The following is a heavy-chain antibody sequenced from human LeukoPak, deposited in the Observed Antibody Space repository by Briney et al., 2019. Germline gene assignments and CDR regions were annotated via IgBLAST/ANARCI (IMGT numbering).Heavy chain of an antibody. D-gene: IGHD2/OR15-2a*01. CDR2: ISAYNGNT. Sequence: GASVKVSRKASGYTFTSYGISWVRQAPGQGLEWMGWISAYNGNTNYAQKLQGRVTMTTDTSTSTAYMELRSLRSDDTAVYYCARDLLYFQNAEYIQHWGQGTLVTVSS. V-gene: IGHV1-18*01. J-gene: IGHJ1*01. CDR1: GYTFTSYG. CDR3: ARDLLYFQNAEYIQH.